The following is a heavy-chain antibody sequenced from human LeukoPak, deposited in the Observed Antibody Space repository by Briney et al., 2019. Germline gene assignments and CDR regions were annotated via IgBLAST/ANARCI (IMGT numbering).Heavy chain of an antibody. V-gene: IGHV3-74*01. CDR2: INTDGSST. J-gene: IGHJ4*02. CDR3: ARTSSYDFWSGLNAPIDY. CDR1: GFTFSSYW. Sequence: PGGPLRLSCAVSGFTFSSYWMHWVRQAPGKGLVGVSRINTDGSSTSYADSVKGRSTISRDNAKNTLYLQMNSLRAEDTAVYYCARTSSYDFWSGLNAPIDYWGQGTLVTVPS. D-gene: IGHD3-3*01.